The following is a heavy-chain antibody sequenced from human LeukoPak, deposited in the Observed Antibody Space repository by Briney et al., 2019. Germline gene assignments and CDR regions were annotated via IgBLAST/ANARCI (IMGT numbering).Heavy chain of an antibody. J-gene: IGHJ4*02. CDR3: AIDRTQRDSGDH. CDR1: GSIFSAVR. Sequence: GGSLRLSCTASGSIFSAVRRSWARQAPGKGLEWVANIKQEGSEKYYVDSVKGRFTISRDNAKNSLYMQMNSLRDEFTAVDYCAIDRTQRDSGDHWGQGTLVTVSS. CDR2: IKQEGSEK. V-gene: IGHV3-7*01. D-gene: IGHD1-14*01.